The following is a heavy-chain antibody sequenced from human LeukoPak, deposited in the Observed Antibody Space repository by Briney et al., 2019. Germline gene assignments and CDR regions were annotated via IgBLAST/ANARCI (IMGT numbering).Heavy chain of an antibody. V-gene: IGHV3-20*04. J-gene: IGHJ4*02. CDR1: GFTFDDHG. CDR2: INWNGGST. Sequence: GGSLRLSCAAAGFTFDDHGMCWVRQVPGKGLEWVSGINWNGGSTGYADSVKGRFTISRDNAKTSLYLQMNSLRAEDTALYYCAAGDRNGWYFDYWGQGTLVTVSS. CDR3: AAGDRNGWYFDY. D-gene: IGHD6-19*01.